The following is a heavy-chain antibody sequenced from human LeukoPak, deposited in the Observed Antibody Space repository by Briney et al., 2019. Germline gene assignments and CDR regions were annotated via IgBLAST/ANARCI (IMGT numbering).Heavy chain of an antibody. D-gene: IGHD5-12*01. CDR1: GFTFSSYS. CDR2: ISSSSSYI. J-gene: IGHJ6*02. Sequence: PGGSLRLSCAASGFTFSSYSMNWVRQAPGKGLEWVSSISSSSSYIYYADSVKGRFTISRDNAKNSLYLQMNSLRAEDTAVYYCARVVSSGYDWGAYHYYGMDVWGQGTTVTVSS. CDR3: ARVVSSGYDWGAYHYYGMDV. V-gene: IGHV3-21*01.